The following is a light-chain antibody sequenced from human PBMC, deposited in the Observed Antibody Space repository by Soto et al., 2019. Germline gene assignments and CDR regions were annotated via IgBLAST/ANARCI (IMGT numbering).Light chain of an antibody. Sequence: DIPMTKSPSTLSASVGDKVTITCRASQTTSSWLAWYQQKPGKAPNLLIYKAFKIESGVPSGFSGTGFGTEFSLTISILQPDDLVTYYCQQYITDSSFGGGT. CDR1: QTTSSW. V-gene: IGKV1-5*03. CDR3: QQYITDSS. CDR2: KAF. J-gene: IGKJ4*01.